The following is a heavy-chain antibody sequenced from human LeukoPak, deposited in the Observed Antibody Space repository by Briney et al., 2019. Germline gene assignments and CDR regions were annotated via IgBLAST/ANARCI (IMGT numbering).Heavy chain of an antibody. D-gene: IGHD1-26*01. V-gene: IGHV3-11*04. CDR1: GFTFSDYY. J-gene: IGHJ4*02. CDR2: ISPSGGAI. Sequence: GGSLRLSCAASGFTFSDYYMSWIRQAPGKGLEWLSFISPSGGAIYYADSVKGRFTHSKDKAKNSLYLEMNSLKAEDTAVYYCARGLFVAGSFFDSWGEGTLVTVSS. CDR3: ARGLFVAGSFFDS.